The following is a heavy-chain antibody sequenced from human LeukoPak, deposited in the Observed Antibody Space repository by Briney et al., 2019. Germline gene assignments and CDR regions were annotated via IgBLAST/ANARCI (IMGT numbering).Heavy chain of an antibody. CDR3: ARSSWSSSWCDY. Sequence: ASVKASCKASGYTFTSYDINWVRQATGQGLEWMGWMNPNSGNTGYAQKFQGRVTMTRNTSISTAYMELSSLRSEDTAVYYCARSSWSSSWCDYWGQGTLVTVSS. V-gene: IGHV1-8*01. D-gene: IGHD6-13*01. CDR1: GYTFTSYD. CDR2: MNPNSGNT. J-gene: IGHJ4*02.